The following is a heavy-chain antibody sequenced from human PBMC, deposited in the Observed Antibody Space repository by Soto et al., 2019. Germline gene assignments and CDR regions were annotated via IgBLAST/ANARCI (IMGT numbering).Heavy chain of an antibody. CDR2: VDSTGTIT. V-gene: IGHV3-74*03. J-gene: IGHJ4*02. D-gene: IGHD2-15*01. Sequence: GGSLRLSCAASGFTFDSHWMYWVRQAPGMGLVWVSRVDSTGTITTYADSVKGRFPISRDNDKNILSLQMNSLRVEDTAVYFCATSKGAVVTSPYYFDYWGQGTLVTVSS. CDR3: ATSKGAVVTSPYYFDY. CDR1: GFTFDSHW.